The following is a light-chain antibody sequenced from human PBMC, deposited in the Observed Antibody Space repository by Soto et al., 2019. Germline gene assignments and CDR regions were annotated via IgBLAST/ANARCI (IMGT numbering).Light chain of an antibody. CDR1: SSDVGGYNY. Sequence: QSVLTQPASVSGSPGQSITISCTGTSSDVGGYNYVSWYQQHPGKAPKLMIYDVSNRPSAVSNRFSGSKSGNTASLTISGLQAEDEAGYYCSSYTSSSTLDVVFGGGTKLTAL. J-gene: IGLJ2*01. CDR3: SSYTSSSTLDVV. CDR2: DVS. V-gene: IGLV2-14*01.